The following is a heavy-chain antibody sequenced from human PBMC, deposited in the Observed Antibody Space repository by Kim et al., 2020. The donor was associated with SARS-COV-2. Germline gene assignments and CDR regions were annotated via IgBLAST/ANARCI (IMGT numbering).Heavy chain of an antibody. Sequence: GSVNGRFTISRENAKNSWYLQMNSLRAGDTAVYYCARGGRLWFGELSFDYWGQGTLVTVSS. J-gene: IGHJ4*02. D-gene: IGHD3-10*01. CDR3: ARGGRLWFGELSFDY. V-gene: IGHV3-13*01.